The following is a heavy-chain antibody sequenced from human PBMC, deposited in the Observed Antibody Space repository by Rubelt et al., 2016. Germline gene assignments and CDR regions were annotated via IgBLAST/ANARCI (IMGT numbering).Heavy chain of an antibody. CDR2: INHSGST. Sequence: GEINHSGSTNYNPSLKSRVTISVDTSKNQFSLKLSSVTAADTAVYYCARGGRGYCSGGSCTRGYFDLWGRGTLVTVSP. V-gene: IGHV4-34*01. CDR3: ARGGRGYCSGGSCTRGYFDL. D-gene: IGHD2-15*01. J-gene: IGHJ2*01.